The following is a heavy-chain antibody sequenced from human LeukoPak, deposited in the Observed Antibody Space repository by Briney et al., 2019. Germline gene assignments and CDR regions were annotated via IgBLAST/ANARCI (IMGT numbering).Heavy chain of an antibody. CDR1: GFTFDDYA. D-gene: IGHD3-10*01. J-gene: IGHJ4*02. V-gene: IGHV3-43*01. CDR2: ISWEGHTT. Sequence: GGSLRLSCAASGFTFDDYAMHWVRQAPGKGLEWVALISWEGHTTYYADSVRGRFTISRDNSKNSLYLQMNSLRTEGTAFYYCTRDTDYGSATNYFDSWGQGTLVSVSS. CDR3: TRDTDYGSATNYFDS.